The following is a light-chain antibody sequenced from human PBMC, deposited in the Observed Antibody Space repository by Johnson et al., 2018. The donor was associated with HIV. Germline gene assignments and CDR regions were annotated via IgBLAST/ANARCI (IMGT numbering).Light chain of an antibody. CDR2: ENN. J-gene: IGLJ1*01. CDR1: SSNIGNNY. CDR3: GTWDSRLTAGF. V-gene: IGLV1-51*02. Sequence: QSVLTQPPSVSAAPGQKVTISCSTSSSNIGNNYVSWYQQLPGTAPKLLIYENNKRPSGIPDRFSGSKSGTSATLGITGLQNGDEAGYYCGTWDSRLTAGFFGTGTKVTVL.